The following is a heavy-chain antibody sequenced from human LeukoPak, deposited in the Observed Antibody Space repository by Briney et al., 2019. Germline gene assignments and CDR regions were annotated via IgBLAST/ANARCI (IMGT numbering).Heavy chain of an antibody. V-gene: IGHV4-59*01. D-gene: IGHD2-15*01. CDR2: VQYTGST. CDR3: ARGGVYCSGGSCYFDS. CDR1: GVSISSYS. Sequence: SATLSLTCSVSGVSISSYSWSWLRQAPGKGLEWIASVQYTGSTTYNPSLRSRLTISVDTSKSQFSLQLSSVTTADTAVYYCARGGVYCSGGSCYFDSWGQGTLVTVSS. J-gene: IGHJ4*02.